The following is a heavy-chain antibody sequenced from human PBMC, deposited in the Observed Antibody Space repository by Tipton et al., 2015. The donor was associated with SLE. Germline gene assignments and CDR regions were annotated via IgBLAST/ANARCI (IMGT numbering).Heavy chain of an antibody. CDR1: GFTFSDYY. CDR2: ISSSNSYA. CDR3: AREPLDCSSTSCYIFDY. J-gene: IGHJ4*02. V-gene: IGHV3-11*06. D-gene: IGHD2-2*02. Sequence: GSLRLSCAASGFTFSDYYMSWIRQAPGKGLEWVSYISSSNSYANYADSVKGRFTISRDNAKNSLYLQMNSLRAEDTAVYYCAREPLDCSSTSCYIFDYWGQGTLVTVSS.